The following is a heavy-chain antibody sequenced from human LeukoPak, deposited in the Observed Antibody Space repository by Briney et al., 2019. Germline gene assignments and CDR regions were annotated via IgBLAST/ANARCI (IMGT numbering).Heavy chain of an antibody. CDR1: GYSISSGYS. Sequence: PAATLSLTCTVSGYSISSGYSWGCMRQAPGQGLEWIGSIDHSGSTYYNPSLSGRVTISVDTYKNQFSLKLSSVTAADTAVYYCARGYSSGWSGFDPWGQGTLVTVSS. J-gene: IGHJ5*02. CDR3: ARGYSSGWSGFDP. D-gene: IGHD6-19*01. V-gene: IGHV4-38-2*02. CDR2: IDHSGST.